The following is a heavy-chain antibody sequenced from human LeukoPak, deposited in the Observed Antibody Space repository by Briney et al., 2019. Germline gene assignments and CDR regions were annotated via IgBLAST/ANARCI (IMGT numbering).Heavy chain of an antibody. CDR2: IYWDDDK. CDR1: GFSLSASGVG. CDR3: AHRQYSSTYDY. Sequence: CGPTLVKPTQTLTLTCTFSGFSLSASGVGVGWIRQPPGKALEWLAVIYWDDDKRYSPSLKSRLTITKDPSKDQVVLTMTNMDPVDTATYFCAHRQYSSTYDYWGQGSLVTVSS. J-gene: IGHJ4*02. D-gene: IGHD6-13*01. V-gene: IGHV2-5*02.